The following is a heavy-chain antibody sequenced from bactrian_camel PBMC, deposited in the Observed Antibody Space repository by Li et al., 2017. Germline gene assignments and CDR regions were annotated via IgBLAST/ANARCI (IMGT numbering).Heavy chain of an antibody. J-gene: IGHJ4*01. CDR3: KFFCITCPQPY. Sequence: VQLVESGGGSVQAGGSLRLSCAASGYSVYTYSSNCMGWFRQAPGKEREFVAVAFNDATTSYADFVNGRFTITRENSKATVYLQMNSLKPEDTAMYYCKFFCITCPQPYWGQGTQVTVSS. CDR2: AFNDATT. D-gene: IGHD3*01. V-gene: IGHV3S53*01. CDR1: GYSVYTYSSNC.